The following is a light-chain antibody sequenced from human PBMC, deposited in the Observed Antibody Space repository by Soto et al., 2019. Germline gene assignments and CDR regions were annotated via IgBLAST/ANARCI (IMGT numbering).Light chain of an antibody. V-gene: IGKV3-20*01. J-gene: IGKJ4*01. CDR1: QSVTSNY. Sequence: DIVLTQSPGTLSLSPGERATLSCRASQSVTSNYLAWYQQKPGQAPRLLMHGASSRATGIPDRFSGSGSGTDFTLTISRLEPEDFVVYYCQQYSRSPLTFGGGTKVEIK. CDR2: GAS. CDR3: QQYSRSPLT.